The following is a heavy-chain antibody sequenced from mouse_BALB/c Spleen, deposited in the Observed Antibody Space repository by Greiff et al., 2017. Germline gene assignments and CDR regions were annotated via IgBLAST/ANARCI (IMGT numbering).Heavy chain of an antibody. CDR2: IDPSDSYT. D-gene: IGHD2-1*01. CDR1: GYTFTSYW. J-gene: IGHJ4*01. V-gene: IGHV1-69*02. CDR3: ARSNYGNYGYYAMDY. Sequence: QVQLQQPGAELVKPGASVKLSCKASGYTFTSYWMHWVKQRPGQGLEWIGEIDPSDSYTNYNQKFKGKATLTVDKSSSTAYMQLSSLTSEDSAVYYCARSNYGNYGYYAMDYWGQGTSVTVSS.